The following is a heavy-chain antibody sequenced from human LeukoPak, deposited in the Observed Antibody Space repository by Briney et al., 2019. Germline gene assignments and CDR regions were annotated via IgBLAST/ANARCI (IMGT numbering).Heavy chain of an antibody. D-gene: IGHD3-10*01. CDR3: VKVAKYYYGSETYYFFEH. J-gene: IGHJ4*02. V-gene: IGHV3-48*03. Sequence: GGSLRLSCAASGFTFSAYEMNWVRQAPGKGLEWVSYIGSSGSTVYYADSVKGRSTISRDNAKNSLYMQMESLRVEDTAIYYCVKVAKYYYGSETYYFFEHWGQGTPVTASS. CDR1: GFTFSAYE. CDR2: IGSSGSTV.